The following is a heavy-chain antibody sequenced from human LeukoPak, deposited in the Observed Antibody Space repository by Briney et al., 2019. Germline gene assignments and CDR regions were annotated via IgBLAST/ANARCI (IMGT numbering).Heavy chain of an antibody. J-gene: IGHJ4*02. CDR2: ISYDGSNK. Sequence: PGGSLRLSCAASGFTFSSYGMHWVRQAPGKGLEWVAVISYDGSNKNYADSVKGRFTISRDNSKNTLYLQMNSLRAEDTAVYYCAKDTVGLLASDYWGQGTLVTVSS. CDR1: GFTFSSYG. V-gene: IGHV3-30*18. CDR3: AKDTVGLLASDY. D-gene: IGHD4-17*01.